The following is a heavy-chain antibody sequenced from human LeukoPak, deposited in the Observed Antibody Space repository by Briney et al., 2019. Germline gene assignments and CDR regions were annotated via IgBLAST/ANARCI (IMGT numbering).Heavy chain of an antibody. D-gene: IGHD4-11*01. J-gene: IGHJ4*02. V-gene: IGHV3-21*01. Sequence: GGSLRLSCAASGFTFSSYGMSWVRQAPGKGLEWVSSITSSSDYRDHADAVRGRFTISRDNAKNSVYLQMNSLRAEDTAVYYCVRLTPQYYFDYWGQGNLVTVSS. CDR2: ITSSSDYR. CDR3: VRLTPQYYFDY. CDR1: GFTFSSYG.